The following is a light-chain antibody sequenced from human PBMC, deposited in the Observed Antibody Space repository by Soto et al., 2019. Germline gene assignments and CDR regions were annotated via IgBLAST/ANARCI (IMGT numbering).Light chain of an antibody. CDR3: AQRDLPWT. CDR1: QSVGNW. CDR2: DAS. Sequence: EIVLTQSPATVSLSPGERATLSCRASQSVGNWLAWYQQKPGQAPRLLIYDASNRATGIPARFSGSGSGTDFTLTISSLEPEDFAVYYCAQRDLPWTVGQGTNVEIK. V-gene: IGKV3-11*01. J-gene: IGKJ1*01.